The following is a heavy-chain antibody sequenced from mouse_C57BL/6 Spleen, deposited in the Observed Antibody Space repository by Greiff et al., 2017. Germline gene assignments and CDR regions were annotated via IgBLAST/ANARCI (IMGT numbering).Heavy chain of an antibody. CDR1: GFTFSSYT. J-gene: IGHJ2*01. Sequence: EVKLMESGGGLVKPGGSLKLSCAASGFTFSSYTMSWVRQTPEKRLEWVATISGGGGNTYYPDSVKGRFTISRDNAKNTLYLTMSSLRSVDTALYYCANHSAYDFDYWGQGTTLTVSS. D-gene: IGHD2-14*01. CDR2: ISGGGGNT. CDR3: ANHSAYDFDY. V-gene: IGHV5-9*01.